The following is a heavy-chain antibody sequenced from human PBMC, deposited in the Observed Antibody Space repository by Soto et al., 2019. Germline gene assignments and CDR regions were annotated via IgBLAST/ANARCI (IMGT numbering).Heavy chain of an antibody. CDR1: GGSISSYY. CDR2: IYYSGST. J-gene: IGHJ6*02. V-gene: IGHV4-59*01. D-gene: IGHD3-10*01. CDR3: ARDKQYDDSGSYYRHQYFGMDV. Sequence: SETLSLTCTVSGGSISSYYWSWIRQPPGKGLEWIGYIYYSGSTNYNPSLKSRVTISVDTSKNQFSLKLSSVTADDTAVYYCARDKQYDDSGSYYRHQYFGMDVWGQGTTVTVSS.